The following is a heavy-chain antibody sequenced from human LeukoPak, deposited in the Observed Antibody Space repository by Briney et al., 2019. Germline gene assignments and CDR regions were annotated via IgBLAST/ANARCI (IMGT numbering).Heavy chain of an antibody. CDR1: GYTFTSYD. V-gene: IGHV1-8*01. CDR3: ARAYYGSGSYPVDP. Sequence: ASVKVSCNASGYTFTSYDINWVRQATGQGLEWMGWMNPNSGNTGYAQKFQGRVTMTRNTSISTAYMELSSLRSEDTAVYYCARAYYGSGSYPVDPWGQGTLVTVSS. CDR2: MNPNSGNT. J-gene: IGHJ5*02. D-gene: IGHD3-10*01.